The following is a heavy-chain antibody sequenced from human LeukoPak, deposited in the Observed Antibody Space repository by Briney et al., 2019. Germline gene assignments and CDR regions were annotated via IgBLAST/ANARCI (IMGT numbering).Heavy chain of an antibody. J-gene: IGHJ3*02. CDR2: IYYSGST. D-gene: IGHD5-18*01. Sequence: SETLSLTCTVSGGSIVGYYWSWIRQPPGKGLEWIGYIYYSGSTNYNPSLKSRVTISVDTSKNQFSLKLSSVTAADTAVYYCARHRGYSYGYDAFDIWGQGTMVTVSS. CDR3: ARHRGYSYGYDAFDI. CDR1: GGSIVGYY. V-gene: IGHV4-59*08.